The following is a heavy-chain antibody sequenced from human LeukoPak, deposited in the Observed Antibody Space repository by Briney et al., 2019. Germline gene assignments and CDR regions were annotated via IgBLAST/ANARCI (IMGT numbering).Heavy chain of an antibody. CDR2: ISSDGSDE. CDR1: EFTLSNYA. V-gene: IGHV3-30*03. Sequence: GGSLRLSCAASEFTLSNYAMHWVRQAPGKGLEWVALISSDGSDEYYADSVKGRFTISRDNSKNTLYLQMNSLRAEDTAVYYCAILSVPGDYFDYWGQGTLVTVSS. D-gene: IGHD3-10*02. CDR3: AILSVPGDYFDY. J-gene: IGHJ4*02.